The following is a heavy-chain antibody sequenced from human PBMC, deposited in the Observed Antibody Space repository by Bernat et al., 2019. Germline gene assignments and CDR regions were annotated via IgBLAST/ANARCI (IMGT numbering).Heavy chain of an antibody. CDR2: IYYSVST. CDR3: ERIVTDWFDP. Sequence: QLQLQESCPGLVKPSETLSLTCTVSACSISISSYYCGWIRQPPGKGLEWIGSIYYSVSTYYNPSLKRRVTISVDTTKNELSLKLSSVTAEDTAEYDCERIVTDWFDPRGQGTLVTDSS. D-gene: IGHD3-22*01. CDR1: ACSISISSYY. V-gene: IGHV4-39*01. J-gene: IGHJ5*02.